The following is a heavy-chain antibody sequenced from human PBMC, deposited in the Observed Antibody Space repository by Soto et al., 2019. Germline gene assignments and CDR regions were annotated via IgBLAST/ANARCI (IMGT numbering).Heavy chain of an antibody. CDR1: GGSFSGYY. J-gene: IGHJ4*02. D-gene: IGHD3-3*01. V-gene: IGHV4-34*01. CDR3: ARGGLEWLLGSYFDY. CDR2: INHSGST. Sequence: LSLTCAVYGGSFSGYYWSWIRQPPGKGLEWIGEINHSGSTNYNPSLKSRVTISVDTSKNQFSLKLSSVTAADTAVYYCARGGLEWLLGSYFDYWGQGTLVTVSS.